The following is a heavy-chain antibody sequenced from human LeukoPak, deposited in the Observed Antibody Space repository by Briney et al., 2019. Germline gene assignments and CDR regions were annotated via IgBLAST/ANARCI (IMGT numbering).Heavy chain of an antibody. D-gene: IGHD4-17*01. Sequence: ASVKVSCKASGGTFSSYAISWVRQAPGQGLEWMGGIIPIFGTANYAQKFQGRVTITADESTSTAYMELSSLRSEDTAVYYYARDEGPGGTVTYYWGQGTLVTVSS. CDR1: GGTFSSYA. V-gene: IGHV1-69*13. J-gene: IGHJ4*02. CDR3: ARDEGPGGTVTYY. CDR2: IIPIFGTA.